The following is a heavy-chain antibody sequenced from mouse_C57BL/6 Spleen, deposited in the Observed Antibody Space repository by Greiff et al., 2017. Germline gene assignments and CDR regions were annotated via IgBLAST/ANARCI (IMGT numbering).Heavy chain of an antibody. D-gene: IGHD1-1*01. CDR1: GYTFTSYW. CDR2: IYPGSGST. Sequence: QVQLQQPGAELVKPGASVKMSCKASGYTFTSYWITWVKQRPGQGLEWIGDIYPGSGSTNYNEKFKSKATLTVDTSSSTAYMQLSSLTSEDSAVYYCARWGALYGSSYENFDVWGTGTTVTVAS. CDR3: ARWGALYGSSYENFDV. J-gene: IGHJ1*03. V-gene: IGHV1-55*01.